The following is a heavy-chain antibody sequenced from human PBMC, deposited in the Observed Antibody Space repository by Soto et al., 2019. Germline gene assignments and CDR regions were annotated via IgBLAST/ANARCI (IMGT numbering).Heavy chain of an antibody. J-gene: IGHJ5*02. V-gene: IGHV6-1*01. CDR3: ARVFGLAAAENWFDP. Sequence: SQTLSLTCAISGDSVSINSAAWNLIRQSPSRGPEWLGRTYYRSKWYNDYAVSVKSRITINPDTSKNQFSLQLNSVTPEDTAVYYCARVFGLAAAENWFDPWGQGTLVTVS. D-gene: IGHD6-13*01. CDR1: GDSVSINSAA. CDR2: TYYRSKWYN.